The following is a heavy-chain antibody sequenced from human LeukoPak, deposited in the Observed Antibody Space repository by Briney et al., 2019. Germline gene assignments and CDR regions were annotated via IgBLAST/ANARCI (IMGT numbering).Heavy chain of an antibody. CDR2: ISTYNGNT. CDR3: ARARNSYGALLEDY. CDR1: GYTFTTYG. D-gene: IGHD4-17*01. Sequence: GASVKVSCKTSGYTFTTYGISWVRQAPGQGLEWLGWISTYNGNTHYPQKVQDRVTMTTDTSTSTAYMELRSLGSDDTAIYYCARARNSYGALLEDYWGQGTLVTVSS. J-gene: IGHJ4*02. V-gene: IGHV1-18*01.